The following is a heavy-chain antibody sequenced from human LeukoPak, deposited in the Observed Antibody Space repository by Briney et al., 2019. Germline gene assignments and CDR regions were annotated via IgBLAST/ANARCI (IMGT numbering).Heavy chain of an antibody. CDR1: GGSFSGYY. CDR3: ARGAYSSSWYLGGWFDP. CDR2: INHSGST. D-gene: IGHD6-13*01. Sequence: PSETLSLTCAVYGGSFSGYYWSWIRQPPGKGLEWIGEINHSGSTNYNPSLKSRVTISVDTSKNQFSLKLSSVTAADTAVYYCARGAYSSSWYLGGWFDPWGQGTLVTVSS. J-gene: IGHJ5*02. V-gene: IGHV4-34*01.